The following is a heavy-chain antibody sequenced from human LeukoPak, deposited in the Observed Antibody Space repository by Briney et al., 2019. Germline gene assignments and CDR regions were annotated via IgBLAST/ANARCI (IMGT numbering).Heavy chain of an antibody. Sequence: ASVKVSCKASGYTFSSYGISWVRQAPGQGLEWMGWISAYNGNANYAQKLQGRVTMTTDTSTSTAYMELRSLRSDDTAVYYCARDLAAAVFDYWGQGTLVTVSS. D-gene: IGHD6-13*01. CDR1: GYTFSSYG. CDR2: ISAYNGNA. V-gene: IGHV1-18*01. J-gene: IGHJ4*02. CDR3: ARDLAAAVFDY.